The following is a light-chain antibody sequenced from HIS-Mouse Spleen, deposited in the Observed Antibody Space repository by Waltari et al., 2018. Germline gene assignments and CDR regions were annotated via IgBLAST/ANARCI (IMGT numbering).Light chain of an antibody. J-gene: IGKJ2*01. CDR2: LGS. CDR1: QSPLHSNGYNY. CDR3: MQALQTPRYT. V-gene: IGKV2-28*01. Sequence: DIVMTQSPLSLPVTPGEPASISCRSSQSPLHSNGYNYLDWYLQKPGQSPQLLIYLGSNRASGVPDRFSGSGSGTDFTLKISRVEAEDVGVYYCMQALQTPRYTFGQGTKLEIK.